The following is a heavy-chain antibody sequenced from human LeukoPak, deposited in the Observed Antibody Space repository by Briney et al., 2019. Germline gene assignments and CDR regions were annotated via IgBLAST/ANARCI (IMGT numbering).Heavy chain of an antibody. CDR2: ISKDGSNK. CDR3: ASDTVVVPAARTAFDI. Sequence: GGSLRLSCAASGLTFSSYPMHWVRQAPGKGLEGVAVISKDGSNKYYADSVKGRFTISRDNSKNTLDLQMNNLRAEDTAVYYCASDTVVVPAARTAFDIWGQGTMVTVSS. V-gene: IGHV3-30-3*01. D-gene: IGHD2-2*01. J-gene: IGHJ3*02. CDR1: GLTFSSYP.